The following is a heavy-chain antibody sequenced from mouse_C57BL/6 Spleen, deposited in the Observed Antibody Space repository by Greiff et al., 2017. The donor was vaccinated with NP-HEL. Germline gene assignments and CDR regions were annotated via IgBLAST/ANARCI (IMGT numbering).Heavy chain of an antibody. D-gene: IGHD2-1*01. J-gene: IGHJ2*01. CDR1: GYTFTSYW. CDR3: ARKGATMVTPYYFDY. CDR2: IDPSDSYT. Sequence: QVQLKQPGAELVMPGASVKLSCKASGYTFTSYWMHWVKQRPGQGLEWIGEIDPSDSYTNYNQKFKGKSTLTVDKSSSTAYMQLSSLTSEDSAVYYCARKGATMVTPYYFDYWGQGTTLTVSS. V-gene: IGHV1-69*01.